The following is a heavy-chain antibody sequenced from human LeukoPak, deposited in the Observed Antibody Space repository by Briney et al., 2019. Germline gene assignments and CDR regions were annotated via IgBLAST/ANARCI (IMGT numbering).Heavy chain of an antibody. Sequence: GGSLRLSCAASGFTFSSYAMSWVRQAPGKGLEWVSAISGSGGSTYYADSVKGRFTISRDNSKNTLYLQMNSLRAEDTAVYYCARIQADDYYDSSGVRGFDYWGQGTLVTVSS. V-gene: IGHV3-23*01. J-gene: IGHJ4*02. CDR3: ARIQADDYYDSSGVRGFDY. D-gene: IGHD3-22*01. CDR2: ISGSGGST. CDR1: GFTFSSYA.